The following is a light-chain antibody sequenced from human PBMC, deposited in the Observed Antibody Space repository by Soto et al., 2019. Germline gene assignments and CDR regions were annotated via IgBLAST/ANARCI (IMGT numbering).Light chain of an antibody. V-gene: IGLV2-23*01. Sequence: QSALTQPASVSGSPGQSITISCTGTSSDVGSYNLVSWYQQHPGKAPKLMIYEGSKRPSGVSNRFSGSKSVNTASLTISGLQAEDEADYYCFSYAGSHVVFGGGSKLTVL. J-gene: IGLJ2*01. CDR1: SSDVGSYNL. CDR2: EGS. CDR3: FSYAGSHVV.